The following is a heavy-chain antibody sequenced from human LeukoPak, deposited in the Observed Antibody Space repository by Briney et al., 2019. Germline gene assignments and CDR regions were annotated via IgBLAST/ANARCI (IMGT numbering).Heavy chain of an antibody. Sequence: GGSLRLSCAASGFTFSSYAMSWVRQAPGKGLEWVSSITTGSDYIYYADSVKGRFTISRDNARSSLYLQMNSLRVEDTAVYYCAGDEGSGRPYYMDVWGKGTTVTVSS. D-gene: IGHD1-26*01. J-gene: IGHJ6*03. CDR3: AGDEGSGRPYYMDV. V-gene: IGHV3-21*01. CDR1: GFTFSSYA. CDR2: ITTGSDYI.